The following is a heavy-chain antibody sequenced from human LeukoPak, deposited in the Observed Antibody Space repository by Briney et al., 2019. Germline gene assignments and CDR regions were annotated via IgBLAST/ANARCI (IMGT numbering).Heavy chain of an antibody. Sequence: SETLSLTSAVYGGSFSGYYWSWIRQPPGKGLEWIGEINHSGSTNYNPSLKSRVTISVDTSKNQFSLKLSSVTAADTAVYYCAREPYHDSSGYQDYWGQGTLVTVSS. J-gene: IGHJ4*02. D-gene: IGHD3-22*01. CDR1: GGSFSGYY. CDR3: AREPYHDSSGYQDY. V-gene: IGHV4-34*01. CDR2: INHSGST.